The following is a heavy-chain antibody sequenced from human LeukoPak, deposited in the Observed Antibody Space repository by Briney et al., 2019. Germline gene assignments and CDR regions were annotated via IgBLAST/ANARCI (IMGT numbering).Heavy chain of an antibody. J-gene: IGHJ4*02. Sequence: SETLSLTCTVSGGSISSYYWSWIRQPAGKGLEWIGRIHTSGGTNYNPSLKSRVTMSVDTSKNQFSLKLTSVIAGDTAVYYCARVKRSGNTGWDFDYWGQGILVTVSS. CDR1: GGSISSYY. CDR3: ARVKRSGNTGWDFDY. V-gene: IGHV4-4*07. D-gene: IGHD3-9*01. CDR2: IHTSGGT.